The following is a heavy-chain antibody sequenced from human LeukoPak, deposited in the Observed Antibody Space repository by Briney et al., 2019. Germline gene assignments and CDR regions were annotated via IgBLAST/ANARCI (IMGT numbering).Heavy chain of an antibody. CDR3: AKAEWELLPGWFDP. J-gene: IGHJ5*02. Sequence: PGRSLRLSCAASGFTFSSYGMHWVRQAPGKGLEWVAVISYDGSNKYYADSVKGRFTISRDNSKNTLYLQMNSLRAEDTAVYYCAKAEWELLPGWFDPWGQGTLVTVSS. CDR1: GFTFSSYG. CDR2: ISYDGSNK. V-gene: IGHV3-30*18. D-gene: IGHD1-26*01.